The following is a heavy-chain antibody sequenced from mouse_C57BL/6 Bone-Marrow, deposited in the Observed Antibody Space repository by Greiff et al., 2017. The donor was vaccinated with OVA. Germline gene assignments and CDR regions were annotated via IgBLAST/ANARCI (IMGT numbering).Heavy chain of an antibody. CDR1: GFTFSSYA. D-gene: IGHD1-1*01. V-gene: IGHV5-4*03. Sequence: EVKVVESGGGLVKPGGSLKLSCAASGFTFSSYAMSWVRQTPEKRLEWVATISDGGSYTYYPDNVKGRFTISRDNAKNNLYLQMSHLKSEDTAMYYCVRAVVAFYYYAMDYWGQGTSVTVSS. CDR2: ISDGGSYT. J-gene: IGHJ4*01. CDR3: VRAVVAFYYYAMDY.